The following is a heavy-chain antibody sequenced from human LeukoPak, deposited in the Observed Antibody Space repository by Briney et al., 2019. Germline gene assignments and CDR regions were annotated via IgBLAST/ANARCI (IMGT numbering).Heavy chain of an antibody. D-gene: IGHD2-2*01. CDR1: GGSISSGGYY. CDR2: IYYSGST. J-gene: IGHJ6*02. V-gene: IGHV4-61*08. Sequence: PSETLSLTCTVSGGSISSGGYYWSWIRQPPGKGLEWIGYIYYSGSTNYNPSLKSRVTISVDTSKNQFSLKLSSVTAADTAVYYCARGPTLPAATGGRVYYYYGMDVWDQGTTVTVSS. CDR3: ARGPTLPAATGGRVYYYYGMDV.